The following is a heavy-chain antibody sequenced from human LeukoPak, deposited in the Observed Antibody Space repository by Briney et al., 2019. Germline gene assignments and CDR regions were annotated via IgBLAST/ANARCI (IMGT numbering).Heavy chain of an antibody. CDR2: VDPEDGET. J-gene: IGHJ5*02. D-gene: IGHD2-2*02. V-gene: IGHV1-69-2*01. CDR3: VVVLAAIRNSVWFDP. Sequence: ASVKVSCKVSGYTFTDYYMHWVQQAPGKGLEWMGLVDPEDGETIYAEKFQGRVTITADTSTDTAYMELSSLRSEDTAVYYCVVVLAAIRNSVWFDPWGQGTLVTVSS. CDR1: GYTFTDYY.